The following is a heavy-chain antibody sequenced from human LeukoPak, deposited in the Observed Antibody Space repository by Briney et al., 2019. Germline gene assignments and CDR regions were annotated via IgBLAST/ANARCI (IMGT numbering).Heavy chain of an antibody. D-gene: IGHD3-10*01. J-gene: IGHJ5*02. Sequence: SETLSLTCTVSGGSISSYYWSWIRQPAGKGLGWIGRIYTSGSTNYNPSLKSRVTMSVDTSKNQFSLKLSSVTAADTAVYYCARDITMVRGVITNNWFDPWGQGTLVTVSS. CDR1: GGSISSYY. CDR2: IYTSGST. CDR3: ARDITMVRGVITNNWFDP. V-gene: IGHV4-4*07.